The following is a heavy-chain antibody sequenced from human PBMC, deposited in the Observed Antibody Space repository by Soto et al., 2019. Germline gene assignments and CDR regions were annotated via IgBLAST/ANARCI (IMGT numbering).Heavy chain of an antibody. D-gene: IGHD3-10*01. J-gene: IGHJ6*02. CDR2: TYIGGNT. CDR1: GGSISYYC. V-gene: IGHV4-59*01. Sequence: PSETLSLTRTVSGGSISYYCWIWIRQPQGKELECMENTYIGGNTNHTPSLNSRVTTSLDKSKNQLTLRLTSVTAADTAVYYCARARISVVGEVNKYNIDVWGQGTTV. CDR3: ARARISVVGEVNKYNIDV.